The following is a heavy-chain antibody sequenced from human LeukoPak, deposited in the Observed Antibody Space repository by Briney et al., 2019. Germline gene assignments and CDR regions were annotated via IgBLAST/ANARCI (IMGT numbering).Heavy chain of an antibody. Sequence: ASVKVSCKTSGGTFRSYAFNWVRQAPGQGLEWMGGIIPIFGTPNYAQKFQGRVTITADESTSTAYMELSSLRSEDTAVYYCARSAGYCSGGSCYLAFDIWGQGTMVTVSS. CDR1: GGTFRSYA. D-gene: IGHD2-15*01. CDR2: IIPIFGTP. CDR3: ARSAGYCSGGSCYLAFDI. J-gene: IGHJ3*02. V-gene: IGHV1-69*13.